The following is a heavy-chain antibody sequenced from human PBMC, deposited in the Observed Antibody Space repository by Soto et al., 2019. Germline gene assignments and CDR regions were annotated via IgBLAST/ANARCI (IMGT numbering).Heavy chain of an antibody. D-gene: IGHD3-3*01. CDR2: IFSNDEK. V-gene: IGHV2-26*01. J-gene: IGHJ4*02. Sequence: QVTLKESGPVLVKPTETLTLTCAVSGFSLSNGRLGVSWIRQPPGKALEWLAHIFSNDEKSYTTSLKSSLTISKNTTKSQVVLIVTNMDPVDTAIYYCARTDTYYDLRGPYYVFDYWGQGTLVTVSS. CDR3: ARTDTYYDLRGPYYVFDY. CDR1: GFSLSNGRLG.